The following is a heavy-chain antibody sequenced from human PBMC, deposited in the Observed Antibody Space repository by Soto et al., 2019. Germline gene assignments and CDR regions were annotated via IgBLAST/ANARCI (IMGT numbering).Heavy chain of an antibody. CDR2: ISYDGSNK. CDR1: GFTFSSYA. J-gene: IGHJ6*02. D-gene: IGHD2-21*02. V-gene: IGHV3-30-3*01. CDR3: ARETFSLAYCGGDCYSYYGMDV. Sequence: GGSLRLSCAASGFTFSSYAMHWVRQAPGKGLEWVAVISYDGSNKYYADSVKGRFTISRDNSKNTLYLQMNSLRAEDTAVYYRARETFSLAYCGGDCYSYYGMDVWGQGTTVTVSS.